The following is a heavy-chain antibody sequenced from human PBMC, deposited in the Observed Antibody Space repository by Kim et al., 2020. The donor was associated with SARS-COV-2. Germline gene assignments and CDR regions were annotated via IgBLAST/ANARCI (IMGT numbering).Heavy chain of an antibody. CDR2: INTNTGNP. V-gene: IGHV7-4-1*02. CDR3: ARDPGYDILTGYYTYYYYYDGMDV. CDR1: GYTFTSYA. J-gene: IGHJ6*02. Sequence: ASVKVSCKASGYTFTSYAMNWVRQAPGQGLEWMGWINTNTGNPTYAQGFTGRFVFSLDTSVSTAYLQISSLKAEDTAVYYCARDPGYDILTGYYTYYYYYDGMDVWGQGTTVTVSS. D-gene: IGHD3-9*01.